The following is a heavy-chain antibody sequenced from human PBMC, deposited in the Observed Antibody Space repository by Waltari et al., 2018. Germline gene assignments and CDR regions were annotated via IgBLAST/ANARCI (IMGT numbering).Heavy chain of an antibody. CDR2: INPSGGST. J-gene: IGHJ4*02. D-gene: IGHD3-10*01. V-gene: IGHV1-46*01. CDR3: ARAGNLGLLWFREFDY. CDR1: GYTFTSYY. Sequence: QVQLVQSGAEVKKPGASVKVSCKASGYTFTSYYMHWVRPAPGQGLEWMGIINPSGGSTSYAQKFQGRVTMTRDTSTSTVYMELSSLRSEDTAVYYCARAGNLGLLWFREFDYWGQGTLVTVSS.